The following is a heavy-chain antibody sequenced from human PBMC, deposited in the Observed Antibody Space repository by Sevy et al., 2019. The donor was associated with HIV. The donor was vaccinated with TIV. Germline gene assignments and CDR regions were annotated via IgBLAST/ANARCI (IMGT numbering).Heavy chain of an antibody. CDR1: GFTFSSQA. CDR3: AREDTHRRRDY. J-gene: IGHJ4*02. CDR2: ISASGDHT. V-gene: IGHV3-23*01. Sequence: GGSPRLSCAASGFTFSSQAMSWVRQSPGKGQKWVSIISASGDHTYYADSVKGRFTISRDNSKNTWYLQMNGLRAEGTAVYYCAREDTHRRRDYGGRGTLVTVSS.